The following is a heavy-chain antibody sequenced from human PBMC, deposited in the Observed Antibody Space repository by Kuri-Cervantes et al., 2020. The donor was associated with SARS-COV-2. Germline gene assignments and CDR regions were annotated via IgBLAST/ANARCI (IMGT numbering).Heavy chain of an antibody. D-gene: IGHD1-26*01. CDR1: GYTFTGYY. J-gene: IGHJ3*02. V-gene: IGHV1-2*04. CDR3: ARGAVLRAFDI. Sequence: ASVKVSCKASGYTFTGYYIHWVRQAPGQGLEWMGWINPNSGGTNSAQEFQGWVTMTRDTSISTAYMELSRLRSDDTAVYYRARGAVLRAFDIWGQGTMVTVSS. CDR2: INPNSGGT.